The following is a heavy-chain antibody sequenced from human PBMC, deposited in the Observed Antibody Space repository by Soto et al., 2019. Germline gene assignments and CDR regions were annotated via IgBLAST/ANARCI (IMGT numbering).Heavy chain of an antibody. Sequence: XEIMSLNCTSCRGSFRAPKGWNWFRPSPDKGLEWIAEVHISGHSNYNPSLRSRVSVSIDSSKNQFYLNLNSVTAADTAIYYFARVSQGSSANNCYFGPWAQGTQVTVS. CDR3: ARVSQGSSANNCYFGP. CDR2: VHISGHS. J-gene: IGHJ5*01. V-gene: IGHV4-4*02. CDR1: RGSFRAPKG. D-gene: IGHD1-1*01.